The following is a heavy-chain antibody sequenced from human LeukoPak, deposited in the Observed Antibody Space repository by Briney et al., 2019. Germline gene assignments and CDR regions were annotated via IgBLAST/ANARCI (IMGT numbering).Heavy chain of an antibody. J-gene: IGHJ6*03. D-gene: IGHD3-22*01. CDR2: IYYSGST. Sequence: SETLSLTCTVSGGSISSSSYYWGWIHQPPGKGLEWIGSIYYSGSTFYNPSLKSRVTISVDTSKNQFSLKLSSVTAADTAVYYCARQPARITMIAPDYMDVWGKGTAVTVSS. CDR1: GGSISSSSYY. CDR3: ARQPARITMIAPDYMDV. V-gene: IGHV4-39*01.